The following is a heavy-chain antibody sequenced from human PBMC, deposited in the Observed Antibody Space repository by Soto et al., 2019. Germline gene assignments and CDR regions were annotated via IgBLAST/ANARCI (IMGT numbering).Heavy chain of an antibody. D-gene: IGHD2-2*01. Sequence: SETLSLTCTVSGGSISSGDYYWSWIRQLPGKGLEWIGYIYYSGSTYYKSSLKSRVTISVDTSKNQFSLKLISVTAADTAVYYCARDHRRGVPAAMLDYWGQGTLVTVS. CDR1: GGSISSGDYY. V-gene: IGHV4-30-4*01. J-gene: IGHJ4*02. CDR2: IYYSGST. CDR3: ARDHRRGVPAAMLDY.